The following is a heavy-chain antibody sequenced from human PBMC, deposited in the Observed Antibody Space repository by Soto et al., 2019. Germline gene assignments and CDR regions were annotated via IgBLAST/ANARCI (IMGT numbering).Heavy chain of an antibody. D-gene: IGHD3-3*01. CDR3: ARGRTIFDDY. J-gene: IGHJ4*02. Sequence: QVQLQESGPGLVKPSETLSLTCTVSGGSISSYYWSWIRQPPGKGLEWIGYIYYSGSTNYNPSLKSRVTISVDTSKNQFSLKLSSVTAPDTAVYYCARGRTIFDDYWGQGTLVTVSS. CDR1: GGSISSYY. V-gene: IGHV4-59*01. CDR2: IYYSGST.